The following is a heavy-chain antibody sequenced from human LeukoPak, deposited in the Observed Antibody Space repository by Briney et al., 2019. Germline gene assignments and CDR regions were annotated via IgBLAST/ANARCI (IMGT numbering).Heavy chain of an antibody. CDR3: ARSRRELPDHLYFDY. CDR1: GYTFTMYY. V-gene: IGHV1-46*04. Sequence: VASVTVSCKASGYTFTMYYIHWVRQAPGQGLEWMGMINPSDGATTYAQRLQGRVSMTRDMSTTTVYMELSSLRSEDTAVYYCARSRRELPDHLYFDYWGQGTLVTVSS. D-gene: IGHD1-26*01. J-gene: IGHJ4*02. CDR2: INPSDGAT.